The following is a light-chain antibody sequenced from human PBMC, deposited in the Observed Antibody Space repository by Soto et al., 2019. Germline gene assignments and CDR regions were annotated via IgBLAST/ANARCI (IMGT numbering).Light chain of an antibody. CDR3: QHHHIWEPNR. CDR2: GAS. CDR1: QRLFSN. Sequence: DGATLSCSSSQRLFSNLAWYQQRPGQAPRLLIYGASTRATGVPARFSGRGSGIEFTLTIGSGQSEEFAVYCCQHHHIWEPNRFGQGTLLE. J-gene: IGKJ5*01. V-gene: IGKV3-15*01.